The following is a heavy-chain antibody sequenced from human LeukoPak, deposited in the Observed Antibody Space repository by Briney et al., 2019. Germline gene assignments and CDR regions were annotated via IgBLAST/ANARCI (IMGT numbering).Heavy chain of an antibody. V-gene: IGHV3-30-3*01. J-gene: IGHJ5*02. CDR3: ARDPLS. CDR2: ISYDGSNK. Sequence: GRSLRLSCAASGFTFNSYAMHWVRQAPGKGLEWVTVISYDGSNKYYADSVKGRFTISRDNSKNTLYLEMNSLRAEDTAEYYCARDPLSWGQGTLVTVSS. CDR1: GFTFNSYA.